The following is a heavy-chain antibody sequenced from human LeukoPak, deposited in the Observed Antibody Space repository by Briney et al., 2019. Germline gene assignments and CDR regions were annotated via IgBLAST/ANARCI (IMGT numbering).Heavy chain of an antibody. CDR2: IYSGDST. J-gene: IGHJ4*02. CDR1: GFTVGRNY. CDR3: ARWLNY. V-gene: IGHV3-53*01. Sequence: PGGSLRLSCAASGFTVGRNYMSWVRPAPGKGREWVSLIYSGDSTYYADSAKGRFTISRDNSKNTLYLQMNSLRAEDTAVYYCARWLNYWGRGTLVTVSS. D-gene: IGHD6-19*01.